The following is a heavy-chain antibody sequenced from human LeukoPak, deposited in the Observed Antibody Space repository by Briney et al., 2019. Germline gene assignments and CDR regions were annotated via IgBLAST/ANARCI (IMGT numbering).Heavy chain of an antibody. CDR3: ARDSSSSSQHFDY. Sequence: PGGSLRLSCAASGFTFSSYSMNWVRQAPGKGLEWVSYISSSSSTIYYADSVKGRFTISRDNAKNSLYLQMNSLRAEDTAVYYCARDSSSSSQHFDYWGQGTLVTVSS. J-gene: IGHJ4*02. CDR2: ISSSSSTI. D-gene: IGHD6-13*01. V-gene: IGHV3-48*04. CDR1: GFTFSSYS.